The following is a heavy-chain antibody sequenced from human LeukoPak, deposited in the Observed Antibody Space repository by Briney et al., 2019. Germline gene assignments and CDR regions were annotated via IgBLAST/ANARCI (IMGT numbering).Heavy chain of an antibody. J-gene: IGHJ4*02. V-gene: IGHV4-59*01. D-gene: IGHD6-19*01. CDR2: IYYSGST. CDR3: ASLVAGIFYFDY. CDR1: GGSISSYY. Sequence: SETLSLTCTVSGGSISSYYWSWIRQPPGKGLEWIGYIYYSGSTNYNPSLKSRVTISVDTSKNQFSLKLSPVTAADTAVYYCASLVAGIFYFDYWGQGTLVTVSS.